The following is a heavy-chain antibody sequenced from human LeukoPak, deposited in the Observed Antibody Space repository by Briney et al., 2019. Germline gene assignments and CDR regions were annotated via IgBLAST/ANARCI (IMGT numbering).Heavy chain of an antibody. V-gene: IGHV1-3*01. CDR2: INAGNGNT. CDR3: ARDPEILWFGESGAFDI. J-gene: IGHJ3*02. CDR1: GYTFTSYA. D-gene: IGHD3-10*01. Sequence: ASVKVSCKASGYTFTSYAMHWVRQAPGQRLEWMGWINAGNGNTKYSQKFQGRVTITRDTSASTAYMELSSLRSEDTAVYYCARDPEILWFGESGAFDIWGQGTMVTVSS.